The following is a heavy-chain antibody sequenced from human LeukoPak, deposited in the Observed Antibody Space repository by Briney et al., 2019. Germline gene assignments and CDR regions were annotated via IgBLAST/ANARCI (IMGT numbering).Heavy chain of an antibody. CDR1: GFTFSSYA. Sequence: GGSLRLSCAASGFTFSSYAMSWVRQAPGKGLEWVANIKEDGTEKNLVDSVKGRFTISRDNTKNLLFLEMNNLRGDDTAIYYCVRESRPGGAMGLYHNLDYWGQGTLVAVSS. CDR2: IKEDGTEK. D-gene: IGHD1-1*01. V-gene: IGHV3-7*01. J-gene: IGHJ4*02. CDR3: VRESRPGGAMGLYHNLDY.